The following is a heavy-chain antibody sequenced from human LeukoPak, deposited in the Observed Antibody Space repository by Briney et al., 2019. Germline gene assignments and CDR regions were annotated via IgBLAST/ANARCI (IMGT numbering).Heavy chain of an antibody. Sequence: SQTLSLTCTVSGGSISSGGYYWTWIRQHPGKGLEWIGYIHYSGSTYYNPSLKSRVTISVDTSKNQFSLRLSSVTAADTAVYYCALGYCGGGSCYAREYFQHWGQGTLVTVSS. D-gene: IGHD2-15*01. J-gene: IGHJ1*01. V-gene: IGHV4-31*03. CDR3: ALGYCGGGSCYAREYFQH. CDR1: GGSISSGGYY. CDR2: IHYSGST.